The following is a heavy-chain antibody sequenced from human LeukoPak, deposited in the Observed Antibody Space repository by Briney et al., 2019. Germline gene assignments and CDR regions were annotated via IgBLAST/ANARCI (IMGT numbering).Heavy chain of an antibody. CDR3: AKDQVAAEFTYDY. CDR1: GFTFSSYA. D-gene: IGHD6-13*01. Sequence: QAGGSLRLSCAASGFTFSSYAMSWVRQAPGKGLEWVSAISGSGGSTYYADSVKGRFTISRDNSKNTLYLQMNSLRAEDTAVYYCAKDQVAAEFTYDYWGQGTLVTVYS. J-gene: IGHJ4*02. CDR2: ISGSGGST. V-gene: IGHV3-23*01.